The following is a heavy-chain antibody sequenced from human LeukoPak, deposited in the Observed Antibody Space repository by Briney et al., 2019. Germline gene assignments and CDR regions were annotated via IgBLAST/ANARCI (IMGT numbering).Heavy chain of an antibody. CDR1: GGSISSYF. CDR3: ARGYGTNDY. D-gene: IGHD5-18*01. CDR2: FYYSGST. Sequence: SETLSLTCTVSGGSISSYFWSWIRQPPGKGLEWIGYFYYSGSTSYNPSLKSRGTISVDTSKNQFSLKLSSVTAADTAVYYCARGYGTNDYWGQGTLVTVSS. V-gene: IGHV4-59*08. J-gene: IGHJ4*02.